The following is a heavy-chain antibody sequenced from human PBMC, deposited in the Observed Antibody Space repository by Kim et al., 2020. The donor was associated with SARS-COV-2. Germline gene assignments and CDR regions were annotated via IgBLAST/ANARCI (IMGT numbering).Heavy chain of an antibody. V-gene: IGHV3-23*01. Sequence: GGSLRLSCAASGFTFRSYAMSWVRQAPGQGLEWVSAISSSGTSTYYADSVKGRFTMSRDNSKNTLFLQMNSLRAEDTALYYCAKDLVGMGRYGMDVWGQGTPVTVSS. CDR1: GFTFRSYA. CDR3: AKDLVGMGRYGMDV. CDR2: ISSSGTST. J-gene: IGHJ6*02. D-gene: IGHD3-3*01.